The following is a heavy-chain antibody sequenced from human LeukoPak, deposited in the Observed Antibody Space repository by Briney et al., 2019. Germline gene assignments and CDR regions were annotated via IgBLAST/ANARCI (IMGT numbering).Heavy chain of an antibody. CDR1: GFTFSSYW. CDR3: ARAEGYSYAFYFVY. V-gene: IGHV3-7*04. J-gene: IGHJ4*02. Sequence: HPGGSLRLTCAASGFTFSSYWMTWVRQAPGKGLEWVANIKYGGSEKYYADSVKGRFTISRDNARTSLYLQMNSLRAEDTAVYFCARAEGYSYAFYFVYWGQGTLVTVSS. CDR2: IKYGGSEK. D-gene: IGHD5-18*01.